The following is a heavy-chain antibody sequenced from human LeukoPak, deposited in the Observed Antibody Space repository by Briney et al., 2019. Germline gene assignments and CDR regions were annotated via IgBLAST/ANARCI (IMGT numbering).Heavy chain of an antibody. CDR3: ARIGHGYSSGGGIDP. CDR2: ISHDGIYK. D-gene: IGHD4-23*01. CDR1: GLPFRGFS. J-gene: IGHJ5*02. V-gene: IGHV3-30*04. Sequence: PGTSLRLSCSASGLPFRGFSMHWVRQAPGKGLECVAVISHDGIYKYHAESVKARFPISREDSKKTLSLHKNSLRGEDPAMYHCARIGHGYSSGGGIDPWGEGTLVTVSS.